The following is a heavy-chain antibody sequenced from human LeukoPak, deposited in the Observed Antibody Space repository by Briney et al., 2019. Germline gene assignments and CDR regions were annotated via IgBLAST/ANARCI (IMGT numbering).Heavy chain of an antibody. J-gene: IGHJ5*02. V-gene: IGHV3-30*18. CDR2: ISYDGSNK. CDR3: AKDDASVVTWFDP. Sequence: PGRSPRLSCAASGSTFSSYGMHWVRQAPGKGLEWVAVISYDGSNKYYADSVKGRFTISRDNSKNTLYLQMNSLRAEDTAVYYCAKDDASVVTWFDPWGQGTLVTVSS. D-gene: IGHD4-23*01. CDR1: GSTFSSYG.